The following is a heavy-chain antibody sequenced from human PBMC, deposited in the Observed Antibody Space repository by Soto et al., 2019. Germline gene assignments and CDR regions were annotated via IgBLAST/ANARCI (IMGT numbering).Heavy chain of an antibody. CDR2: IVVASGRT. CDR3: SADHPHTAIGWPV. CDR1: GFDFGSFG. V-gene: IGHV1-58*02. Sequence: SVKVSCKASGFDFGSFGIQFLRQTRGRGLEWIGWIVVASGRTNYARRFQGRVAFSRDMSSTTAYMDLYDLKSDDTAVYFCSADHPHTAIGWPVWGQGTTVTVSS. J-gene: IGHJ6*02.